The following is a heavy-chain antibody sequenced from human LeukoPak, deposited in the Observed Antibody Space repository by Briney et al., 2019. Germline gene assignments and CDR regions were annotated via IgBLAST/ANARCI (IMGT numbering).Heavy chain of an antibody. J-gene: IGHJ4*02. V-gene: IGHV3-30-3*01. D-gene: IGHD3-9*01. CDR1: GFTFSSYA. CDR3: RAPGDLIRVRYFDWLLPDFDY. CDR2: ISYDGSNK. Sequence: GGSLRLSCAASGFTFSSYAMHWVRQAPGKGLEWVAVISYDGSNKYYADSVKGRFTISRDNSKNTLYLQMNSLRAEDTAVYYCRAPGDLIRVRYFDWLLPDFDYWGQGTLVTVSS.